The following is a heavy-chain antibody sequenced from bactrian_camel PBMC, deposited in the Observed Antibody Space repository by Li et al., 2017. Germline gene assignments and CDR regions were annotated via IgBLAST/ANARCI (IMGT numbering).Heavy chain of an antibody. CDR2: IYARNGRS. Sequence: VQLVESGGGSVQEGQSLKLSCAISGYATSHYCIAWFRLSSGKEREEVAHIYARNGRSDVADSVKGRITISKDNAKNMVYLQVNSLKAEDTAIYYCAAGWSFGVGTLLRRHYNYWGQGTQVTVS. V-gene: IGHV3-3*01. J-gene: IGHJ4*01. D-gene: IGHD3*01. CDR3: AAGWSFGVGTLLRRHYNY. CDR1: GYATSHYC.